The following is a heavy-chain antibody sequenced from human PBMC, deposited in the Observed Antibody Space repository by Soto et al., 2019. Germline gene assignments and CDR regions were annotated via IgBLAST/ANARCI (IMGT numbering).Heavy chain of an antibody. D-gene: IGHD3-22*01. CDR2: IYHSGST. V-gene: IGHV4-30-2*01. Sequence: SETLSLTCAVSGGSISSGGYSWSWIRQPPGKGLEWIGYIYHSGSTYYNPSLKSRVTISVDKSKNQFSLKLSSVTAADTAVYCCARAHLYYYDSTDLGWFDPWGQGTLVTVSS. CDR3: ARAHLYYYDSTDLGWFDP. J-gene: IGHJ5*02. CDR1: GGSISSGGYS.